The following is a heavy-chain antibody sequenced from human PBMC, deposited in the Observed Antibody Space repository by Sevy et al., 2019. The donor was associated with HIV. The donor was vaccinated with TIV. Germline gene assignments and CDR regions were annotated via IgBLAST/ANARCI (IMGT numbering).Heavy chain of an antibody. CDR1: GFDFSTYD. D-gene: IGHD3-22*01. CDR2: ISFDGSDK. CDR3: AKRERSYYDSSGNYDAFDV. J-gene: IGHJ3*01. Sequence: GGSLRLSCAASGFDFSTYDMHWVRQAPGKGLEWVAFISFDGSDKWYGDSVKGRFTISRDNSKNTLYVQMNTLIDEDTGVYYCAKRERSYYDSSGNYDAFDVWGQGTLVTVSS. V-gene: IGHV3-33*03.